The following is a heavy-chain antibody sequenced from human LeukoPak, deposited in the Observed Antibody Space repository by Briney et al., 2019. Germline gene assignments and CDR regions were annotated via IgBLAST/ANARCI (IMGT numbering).Heavy chain of an antibody. D-gene: IGHD6-13*01. V-gene: IGHV4-59*01. CDR3: ARAGQQLPFDAFDI. Sequence: SETLSLTCTVSGGSISSYYWSWIRQPPGKGLEWIGYIYYSGSTNYNPSLKSRVTTSVDTSKNQFSLKLSSVTAADTAVYYCARAGQQLPFDAFDIWGQGTMVTVSS. J-gene: IGHJ3*02. CDR1: GGSISSYY. CDR2: IYYSGST.